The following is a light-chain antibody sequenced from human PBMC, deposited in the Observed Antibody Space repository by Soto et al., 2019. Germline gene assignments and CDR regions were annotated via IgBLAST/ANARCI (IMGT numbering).Light chain of an antibody. J-gene: IGKJ1*01. V-gene: IGKV3-20*01. Sequence: EIVLTQSPGTLSLSPGERATLSCRASQSVSSGYLAWYQQKPGQAPRLLIYGASSRATGIPDRFSGSGSGTDFTLTISRLEPEDCAVYYCQQYGSSPPSWTFGQGTKVEVK. CDR3: QQYGSSPPSWT. CDR2: GAS. CDR1: QSVSSGY.